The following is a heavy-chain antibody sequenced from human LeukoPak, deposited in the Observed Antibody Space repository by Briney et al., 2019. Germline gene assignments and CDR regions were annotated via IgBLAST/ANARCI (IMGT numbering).Heavy chain of an antibody. CDR1: GGSISSSSYY. D-gene: IGHD6-13*01. CDR3: ARGLGHSSSWSFRFFDS. J-gene: IGHJ4*02. V-gene: IGHV4-39*07. Sequence: PSETLSLTCTVSGGSISSSSYYWSWIRQPPGQGLEWIGEINHSGSTSYNYNPSLKSRVTLSVDTSKNQFSLKLSSVTAADTGVFYCARGLGHSSSWSFRFFDSWGQGTPVTVSS. CDR2: INHSGSTSY.